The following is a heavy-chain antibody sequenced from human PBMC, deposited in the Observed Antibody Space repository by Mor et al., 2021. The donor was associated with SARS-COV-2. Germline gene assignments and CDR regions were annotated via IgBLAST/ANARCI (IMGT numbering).Heavy chain of an antibody. J-gene: IGHJ4*02. V-gene: IGHV3-30*01. Sequence: FTISRDNSKNTLYLQMNSLRPEDTAVYYCAREMATIMVGYFDYWGQGTLVTVSS. CDR3: AREMATIMVGYFDY. D-gene: IGHD5-12*01.